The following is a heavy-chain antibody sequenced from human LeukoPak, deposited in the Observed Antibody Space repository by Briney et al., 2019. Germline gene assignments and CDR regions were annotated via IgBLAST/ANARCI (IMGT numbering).Heavy chain of an antibody. Sequence: GGSLRLSCVASGFTVSSNCMSWVRQAPGKGLEWVSVIYSDGSTYNSDSVKGRFTISRDSAKNSLYLQMNSLRAEDTAVYYCARGGRPYGGFGLDYWGQGTLVTVSS. CDR3: ARGGRPYGGFGLDY. D-gene: IGHD4-23*01. V-gene: IGHV3-53*01. CDR2: IYSDGST. CDR1: GFTVSSNC. J-gene: IGHJ4*02.